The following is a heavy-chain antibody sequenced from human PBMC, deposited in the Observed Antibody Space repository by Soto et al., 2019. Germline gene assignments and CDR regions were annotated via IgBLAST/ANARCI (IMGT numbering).Heavy chain of an antibody. V-gene: IGHV4-59*01. J-gene: IGHJ4*02. Sequence: SETLSLTCTVSGGSISSYYWSWIRQPPGKGLEWIGYIYYSGSTNYNPSLKSRVTILVDTSKNQFSLKLSSVTAADTAVYYCARDYGGNLLDYWGQGTLVTVSS. CDR2: IYYSGST. CDR1: GGSISSYY. D-gene: IGHD4-17*01. CDR3: ARDYGGNLLDY.